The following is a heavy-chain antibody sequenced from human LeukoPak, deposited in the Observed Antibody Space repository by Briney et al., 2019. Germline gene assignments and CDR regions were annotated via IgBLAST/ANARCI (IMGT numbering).Heavy chain of an antibody. CDR3: ARLAVTGKNY. Sequence: SETLSLTCTVSIGSISGFYWTWIQQPPGKGLEWLGYMYYTGTTNYNPSLRSRVTISIDKSKNQFSLNVSSVTSADTAVYYCARLAVTGKNYWGQGTLVTVSS. D-gene: IGHD6-19*01. CDR2: MYYTGTT. CDR1: IGSISGFY. V-gene: IGHV4-59*01. J-gene: IGHJ4*02.